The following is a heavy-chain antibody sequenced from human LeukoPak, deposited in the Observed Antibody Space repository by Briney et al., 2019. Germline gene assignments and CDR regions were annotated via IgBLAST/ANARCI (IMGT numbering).Heavy chain of an antibody. J-gene: IGHJ4*02. CDR1: GFTFTGYY. CDR2: INPNSGGT. CDR3: ARGDVVLMVSAAPEYYFDY. D-gene: IGHD2-8*01. V-gene: IGHV1-2*02. Sequence: ASVNVSCKASGFTFTGYYMHWVRQAPGQGLEWMGWINPNSGGTNYAQKFQGRVTMTRDTSITTAYMEMSRLRSDDTAVYYCARGDVVLMVSAAPEYYFDYWGQGTLVTVSS.